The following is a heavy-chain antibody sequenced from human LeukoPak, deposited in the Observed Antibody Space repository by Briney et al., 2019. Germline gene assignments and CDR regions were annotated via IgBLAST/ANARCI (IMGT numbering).Heavy chain of an antibody. CDR2: IYYSGST. D-gene: IGHD3-22*01. CDR1: GGSTSSYY. Sequence: PSETLSLTCTVSGGSTSSYYWSWIRQPPGKGLEWIGYIYYSGSTNYNPSLKSRVTISVDTSKNQFSLKLSSVTAADTAVYYCARGFYYYDSSGYTYYFDYWGQGTLVTVSS. J-gene: IGHJ4*02. V-gene: IGHV4-59*01. CDR3: ARGFYYYDSSGYTYYFDY.